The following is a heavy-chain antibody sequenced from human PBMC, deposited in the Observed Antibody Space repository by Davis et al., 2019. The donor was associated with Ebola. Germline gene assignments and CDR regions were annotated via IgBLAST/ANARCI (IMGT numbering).Heavy chain of an antibody. CDR1: GFTFHDYA. J-gene: IGHJ4*02. CDR3: AKSSSSTWFVFFDY. D-gene: IGHD6-13*01. V-gene: IGHV3-9*01. CDR2: ISWNSDSI. Sequence: PGGSLRLSCAVSGFTFHDYAMHWVRQAPGKGLEWVSGISWNSDSIGYADSVKGRFTISRDNAKNSLYLQINSLRAEDTALYYCAKSSSSTWFVFFDYWGQGTLVTVSS.